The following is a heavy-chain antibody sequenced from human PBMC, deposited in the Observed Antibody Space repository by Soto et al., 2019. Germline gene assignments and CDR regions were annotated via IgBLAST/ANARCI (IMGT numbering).Heavy chain of an antibody. D-gene: IGHD6-19*01. CDR2: IHYNGNT. V-gene: IGHV4-59*08. Sequence: PSETLSLTCTVSGDSISSYSWSWIRQPPGKGLEWIGNIHYNGNTKYSPSLKSRVTMSVDTSKNHFSLKLSSVTTADTAEYSCTRHAVHSSGLPDYWGQGTLVTVSS. CDR3: TRHAVHSSGLPDY. J-gene: IGHJ4*02. CDR1: GDSISSYS.